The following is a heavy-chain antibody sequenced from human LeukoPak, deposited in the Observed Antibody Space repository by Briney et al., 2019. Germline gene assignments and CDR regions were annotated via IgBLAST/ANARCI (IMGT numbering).Heavy chain of an antibody. CDR2: INHSGST. CDR1: GGSFSGYY. D-gene: IGHD5-24*01. J-gene: IGHJ4*02. Sequence: SETLSLTCAVSGGSFSGYYWTWIRQPPGRGLEWIGEINHSGSTNYNASLKSRVTISVDTSKSQFALKLNSVTAADAAMYYCARGRDRYWGQGTLVTVSS. V-gene: IGHV4-34*01. CDR3: ARGRDRY.